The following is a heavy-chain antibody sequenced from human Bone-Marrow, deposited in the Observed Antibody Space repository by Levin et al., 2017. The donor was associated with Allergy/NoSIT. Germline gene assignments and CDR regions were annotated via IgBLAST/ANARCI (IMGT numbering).Heavy chain of an antibody. D-gene: IGHD3-10*01. CDR3: ARDLSDYYGSGTGWFDP. Sequence: GGSLRLSCAASGFTFSSYWMHWVRQAPGKGLVWVSLINSDGSSTSYADSVKGRFTISRGNAKNTLYLQMNSLRAEDTAVYYCARDLSDYYGSGTGWFDPWGQGTLVTVSS. CDR1: GFTFSSYW. J-gene: IGHJ5*02. V-gene: IGHV3-74*01. CDR2: INSDGSST.